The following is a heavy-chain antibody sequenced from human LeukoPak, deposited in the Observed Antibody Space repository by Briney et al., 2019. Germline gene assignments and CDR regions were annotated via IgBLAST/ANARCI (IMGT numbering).Heavy chain of an antibody. J-gene: IGHJ5*02. V-gene: IGHV3-15*01. Sequence: KPGESLRLSCAASGFTFSNVWMSWVRQVPGKGLEWVGRIRRKTDGETTDYAAPVKGRFTISRDDSKNTLYLQMNSLKTEDTAVYYCTTDQEWLVPTWGQGTLVTVSS. CDR3: TTDQEWLVPT. CDR1: GFTFSNVW. CDR2: IRRKTDGETT. D-gene: IGHD6-19*01.